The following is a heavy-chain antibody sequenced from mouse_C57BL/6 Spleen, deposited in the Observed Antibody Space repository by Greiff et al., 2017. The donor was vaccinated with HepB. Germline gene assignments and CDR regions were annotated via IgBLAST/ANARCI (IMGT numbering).Heavy chain of an antibody. CDR1: GFNIKDDY. CDR3: TTYILRYFDY. V-gene: IGHV14-4*01. J-gene: IGHJ2*01. CDR2: IDPENGDT. D-gene: IGHD1-1*01. Sequence: EVQLKESGAELVRPGASVKLSCTASGFNIKDDYMHWVKQRPEQGLEWIGWIDPENGDTEYASKFQGKATITADTSSNTAYLQLSSLTSEDTAVYYCTTYILRYFDYWGQGTTLTVSS.